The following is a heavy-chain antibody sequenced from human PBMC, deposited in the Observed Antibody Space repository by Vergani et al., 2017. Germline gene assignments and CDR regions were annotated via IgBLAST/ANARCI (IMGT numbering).Heavy chain of an antibody. J-gene: IGHJ4*02. CDR3: ARGSCLGGSCYKPRYGY. CDR1: GGSISSGGYS. Sequence: QLQLQESGSALVKPSQTLSLTCAVSGGSISSGGYSWSWIRQPPGKGLEWIGYIYHSGSTYYNPSLKSRVTISVDRSKNQFSLNLTSVTAADTAVYFCARGSCLGGSCYKPRYGYWGQGILVTGSS. D-gene: IGHD2-15*01. V-gene: IGHV4-30-2*01. CDR2: IYHSGST.